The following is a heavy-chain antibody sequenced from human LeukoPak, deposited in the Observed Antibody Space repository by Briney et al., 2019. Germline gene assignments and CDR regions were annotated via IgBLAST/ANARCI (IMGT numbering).Heavy chain of an antibody. J-gene: IGHJ3*02. CDR2: INPNSGGT. V-gene: IGHV1-2*02. Sequence: ASVKVSCKASGYTFTGYYMHWVRQAPGQGLEWMGWINPNSGGTNYAQKFQGGVTMTRDTSISTAYMELSRLRSDDTAVYYCARETGDHDAFDIWGQGTMVTVSS. CDR1: GYTFTGYY. CDR3: ARETGDHDAFDI.